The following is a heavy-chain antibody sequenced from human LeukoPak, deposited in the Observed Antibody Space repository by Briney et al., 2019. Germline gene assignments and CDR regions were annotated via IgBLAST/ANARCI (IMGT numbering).Heavy chain of an antibody. J-gene: IGHJ1*01. CDR2: FDPEDGET. CDR1: GYTFTGYY. D-gene: IGHD2-2*01. V-gene: IGHV1-24*01. CDR3: ATVLQGVVVVPAAFEH. Sequence: ASVKVSCKASGYTFTGYYMHWVRQAPGKGLEWMGGFDPEDGETIYAQKFQGRVTMTEDTSTDTAYMELSSLRSEDTAVYYCATVLQGVVVVPAAFEHWGQGTLVTVSS.